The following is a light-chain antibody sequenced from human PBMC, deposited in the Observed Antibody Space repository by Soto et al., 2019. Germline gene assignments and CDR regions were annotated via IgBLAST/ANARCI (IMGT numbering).Light chain of an antibody. V-gene: IGKV3-20*01. CDR1: QSVSNNF. CDR3: QQCGSLPGT. CDR2: GAS. J-gene: IGKJ5*01. Sequence: EIVLTQSPGTLSLSPGERATLSCRASQSVSNNFLAWYQQKPGQAPRLLIYGASSRATGIPDRFSGSGSGTDFTLTINRLEPEDFAVYYCQQCGSLPGTFGQGTRLEIK.